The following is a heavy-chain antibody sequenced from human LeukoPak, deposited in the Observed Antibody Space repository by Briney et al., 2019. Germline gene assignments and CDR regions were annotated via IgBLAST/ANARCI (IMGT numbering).Heavy chain of an antibody. J-gene: IGHJ3*02. CDR3: ARDRSSSWYYAFDI. CDR1: GGSISSYY. D-gene: IGHD6-13*01. V-gene: IGHV4-59*01. Sequence: KSSETLSLTCTVSGGSISSYYWSWIRQPPGKGLEWIGYIYYSGSTNYNPSLKSRVTISVDTSKNQFSLKLSSVTAADTAVYYCARDRSSSWYYAFDIWGQGQWSPSLQ. CDR2: IYYSGST.